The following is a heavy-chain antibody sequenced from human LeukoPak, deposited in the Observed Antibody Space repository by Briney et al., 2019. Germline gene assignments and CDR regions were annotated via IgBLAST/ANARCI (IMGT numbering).Heavy chain of an antibody. Sequence: PGGSLRLSCAASGFTFSSYAMHWVRQAPGKGLEWVAVISYDGSNKYYADSVKGRFTISRDNSKNTLYLQMNSLRAEDTAVYYCARESSDYYGSGSQFDYWGQGTLVTVSS. CDR2: ISYDGSNK. V-gene: IGHV3-30-3*01. CDR1: GFTFSSYA. D-gene: IGHD3-10*01. CDR3: ARESSDYYGSGSQFDY. J-gene: IGHJ4*02.